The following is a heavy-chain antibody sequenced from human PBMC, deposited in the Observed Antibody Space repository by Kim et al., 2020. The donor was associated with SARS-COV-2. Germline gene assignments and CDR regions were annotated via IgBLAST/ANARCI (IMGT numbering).Heavy chain of an antibody. V-gene: IGHV3-74*01. CDR3: ARGGDGYTFNY. J-gene: IGHJ4*02. Sequence: GGSLRLSCAASGFTYTSYWMHWVRQDPGKGLMWVSGISIDGSNTNYADSVKGRFTISRDNAKRTLYLQMNSLRAEDTAVYYCARGGDGYTFNYWAQGTLVTVSS. D-gene: IGHD2-2*02. CDR2: ISIDGSNT. CDR1: GFTYTSYW.